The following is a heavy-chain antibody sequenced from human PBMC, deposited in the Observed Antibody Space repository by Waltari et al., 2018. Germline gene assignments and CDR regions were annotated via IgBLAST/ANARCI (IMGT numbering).Heavy chain of an antibody. D-gene: IGHD2-15*01. CDR1: GDSISNNFF. CDR2: VPQRGRS. Sequence: QVQLQESGPGLVKPSGTLSLTCTVSGDSISNNFFWSWVRQSPGKGLEWIGQVPQRGRSNYNPSLESRVTVSMDTSKNQFSLKMTSLTAAETAIYYCASARGRGLYLDSWGQGTLVTVSP. CDR3: ASARGRGLYLDS. V-gene: IGHV4-4*02. J-gene: IGHJ4*02.